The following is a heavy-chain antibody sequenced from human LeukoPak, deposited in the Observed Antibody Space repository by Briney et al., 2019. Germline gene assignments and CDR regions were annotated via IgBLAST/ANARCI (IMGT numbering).Heavy chain of an antibody. Sequence: SETLSLTCAVYGGSFSGYYWSWIRQPPGKGLEWIGETNHSGSTNYNPSLKSRVTISVDTSKNQFSLKLSSVTAADTAVYYCARVRGYCSSTSCYRLAFDIWGQGTMVTVSS. CDR2: TNHSGST. CDR1: GGSFSGYY. J-gene: IGHJ3*02. V-gene: IGHV4-34*01. CDR3: ARVRGYCSSTSCYRLAFDI. D-gene: IGHD2-2*02.